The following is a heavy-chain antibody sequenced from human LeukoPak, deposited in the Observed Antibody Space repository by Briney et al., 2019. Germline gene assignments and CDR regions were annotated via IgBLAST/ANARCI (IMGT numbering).Heavy chain of an antibody. D-gene: IGHD3-22*01. V-gene: IGHV4-31*03. CDR2: IYYSGST. Sequence: SETLSLTCTVSGGSISSGGYYWSWIRQHPGKGLEWIGYIYYSGSTYYNPSLKSRVTISVDTSKNQFSLKLSSVTAADTAMYYCARTYYDSTGYYSGHYHHFDYWGQGTRVTVSS. CDR1: GGSISSGGYY. J-gene: IGHJ4*02. CDR3: ARTYYDSTGYYSGHYHHFDY.